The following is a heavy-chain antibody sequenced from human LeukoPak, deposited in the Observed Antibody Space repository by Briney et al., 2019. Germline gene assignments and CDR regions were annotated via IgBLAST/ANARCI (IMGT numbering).Heavy chain of an antibody. D-gene: IGHD3-22*01. CDR2: IYYSEST. J-gene: IGHJ4*02. CDR1: GDSISSSSYY. Sequence: SETLSLTCTVSGDSISSSSYYWGWIRQPPGKGLEWIGSIYYSESTYYNPSLKSRVTISVDTSKNQFSLKLSSVTAADTAVFYCARLIPLRYYDSSGYFDYWGQGTLLTVSS. V-gene: IGHV4-39*01. CDR3: ARLIPLRYYDSSGYFDY.